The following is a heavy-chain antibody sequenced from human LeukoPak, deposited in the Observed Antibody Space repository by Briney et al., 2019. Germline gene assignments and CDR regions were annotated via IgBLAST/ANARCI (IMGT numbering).Heavy chain of an antibody. CDR3: ARTGDSSGSYYYYYTDV. CDR1: GYSISSGYY. Sequence: SETLSLTCTVSGYSISSGYYWGWIRQPPGKGLEWIGSIYHSGSTYYNPSLKSRVTISVDTSKNQFSLKLSSVTAADTAVYYCARTGDSSGSYYYYYTDVWGKGTTVTVSS. D-gene: IGHD3-22*01. CDR2: IYHSGST. V-gene: IGHV4-38-2*02. J-gene: IGHJ6*03.